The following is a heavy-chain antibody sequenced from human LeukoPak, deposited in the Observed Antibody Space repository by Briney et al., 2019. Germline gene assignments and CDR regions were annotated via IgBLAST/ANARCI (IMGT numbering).Heavy chain of an antibody. CDR3: AKDSYYYDSYYFDY. D-gene: IGHD3-22*01. CDR1: GFTFSSYG. J-gene: IGHJ4*02. V-gene: IGHV3-30*18. CDR2: ISYDGSNK. Sequence: GGSLRLSCAASGFTFSSYGMHWVRQAPGKGLEWVAVISYDGSNKYYADSVKGRFTISRDNSKNTLYLQMNSLRAEDTAVYYCAKDSYYYDSYYFDYWGQGTLVTVSS.